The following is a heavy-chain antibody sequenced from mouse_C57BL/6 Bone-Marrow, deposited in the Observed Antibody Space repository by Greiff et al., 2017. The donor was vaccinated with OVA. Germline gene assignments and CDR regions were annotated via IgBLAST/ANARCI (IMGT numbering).Heavy chain of an antibody. V-gene: IGHV1-55*01. CDR3: ASPHYYGSSEGAMDY. CDR1: GYTFTSYW. Sequence: QVQLQQPGAELVKPGASVKMSCKASGYTFTSYWITWVKQRPGQGLEWIGDIYPGSGSTNYNEKFKSKATLTVDTSSSTAYMQLSSLTSEDSAVYYCASPHYYGSSEGAMDYWGQGTTVTVSS. CDR2: IYPGSGST. J-gene: IGHJ4*01. D-gene: IGHD1-1*01.